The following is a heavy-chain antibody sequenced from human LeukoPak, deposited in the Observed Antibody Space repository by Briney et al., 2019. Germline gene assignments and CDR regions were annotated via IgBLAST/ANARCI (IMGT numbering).Heavy chain of an antibody. V-gene: IGHV3-23*01. D-gene: IGHD3-22*01. CDR3: AKVDDSSGYYSYYFDY. Sequence: PGGSRRLSCAASGFTFSSYAMSWVRQAPGKGLEWVSAISGSGGSTYYADSVKGRFTISRDNSKNTLYLQMNSLRAEDTAVYYCAKVDDSSGYYSYYFDYWGQGTLVTVSS. CDR1: GFTFSSYA. J-gene: IGHJ4*02. CDR2: ISGSGGST.